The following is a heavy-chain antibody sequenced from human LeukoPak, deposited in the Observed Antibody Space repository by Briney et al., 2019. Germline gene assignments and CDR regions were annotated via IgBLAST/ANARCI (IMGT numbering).Heavy chain of an antibody. CDR1: GFTFSNYA. Sequence: GGSLRLSCAASGFTFSNYAMSWVRQAPGKGLEWVSVISGSGDNTYYADSVGGRFTISRDNSKNTLYLQMNSLRAEDTAVYYCAKPRGYSTVTTYYYYGIDVWGQGTTVTVSS. D-gene: IGHD4-17*01. CDR2: ISGSGDNT. CDR3: AKPRGYSTVTTYYYYGIDV. V-gene: IGHV3-23*01. J-gene: IGHJ6*02.